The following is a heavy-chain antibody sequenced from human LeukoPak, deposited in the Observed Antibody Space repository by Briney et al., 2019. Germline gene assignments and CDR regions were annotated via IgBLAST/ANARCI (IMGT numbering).Heavy chain of an antibody. Sequence: GGSLRLSCAASGFTFSSYAMHWVRQAPGKGLEWVAVISYDGSNKYYADSVKGRFTISRDNSKNTLYLQMNSLRAEDTAVYYCARDGRFLSGYYYYYGVDVWGQGTTVTVSS. CDR2: ISYDGSNK. CDR3: ARDGRFLSGYYYYYGVDV. D-gene: IGHD3-3*01. J-gene: IGHJ6*02. CDR1: GFTFSSYA. V-gene: IGHV3-30*04.